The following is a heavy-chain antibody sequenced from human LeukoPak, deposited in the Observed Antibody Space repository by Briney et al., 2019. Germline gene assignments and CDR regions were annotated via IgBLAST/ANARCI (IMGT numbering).Heavy chain of an antibody. CDR3: ARVGWSSGWWTFDY. D-gene: IGHD6-19*01. V-gene: IGHV3-48*03. Sequence: RGTLRLSCAASGFTVSIYEMNWVRQAPGKGLEWVSYISSSGSTIYYADSVKGRFTISRDNAKNSLYLQMTSLRAEDTAVYYCARVGWSSGWWTFDYWGQGTLVTVSS. CDR2: ISSSGSTI. J-gene: IGHJ4*02. CDR1: GFTVSIYE.